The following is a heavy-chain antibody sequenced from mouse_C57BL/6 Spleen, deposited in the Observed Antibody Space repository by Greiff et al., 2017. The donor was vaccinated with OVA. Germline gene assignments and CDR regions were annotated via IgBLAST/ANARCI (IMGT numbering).Heavy chain of an antibody. CDR1: GFNFKDDY. Sequence: VQLQQSGAELVRPGASVKLSCTASGFNFKDDYMHWVKQRPEQGLEWIGWIDPENGDTEYASKFQGKATITADTSSNTAYLQLSSLTSEDTAVYYCTTHYDYDAWFAYWGQGTLVTVSA. CDR3: TTHYDYDAWFAY. CDR2: IDPENGDT. V-gene: IGHV14-4*01. D-gene: IGHD2-4*01. J-gene: IGHJ3*01.